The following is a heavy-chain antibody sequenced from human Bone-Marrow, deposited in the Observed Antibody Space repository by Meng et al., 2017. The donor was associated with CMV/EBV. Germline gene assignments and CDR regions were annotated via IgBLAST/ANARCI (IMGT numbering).Heavy chain of an antibody. V-gene: IGHV1-18*01. CDR3: ARHYCSSTTCYGYFDY. D-gene: IGHD2-2*01. J-gene: IGHJ4*02. CDR2: ISTYNGDT. Sequence: ASVKVSCKASGYTFMGYGMSWVRRAPGQGLEWMGWISTYNGDTNYAQKLQGRVTMTTDTSTSTVYMELRSLRSDDTAVYYCARHYCSSTTCYGYFDYWGQGTLVTVSS. CDR1: GYTFMGYG.